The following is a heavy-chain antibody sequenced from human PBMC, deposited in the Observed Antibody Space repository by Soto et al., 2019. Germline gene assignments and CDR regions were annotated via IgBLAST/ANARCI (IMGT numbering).Heavy chain of an antibody. CDR2: IFTRDSET. D-gene: IGHD3-10*01. CDR1: GYRFSSSW. V-gene: IGHV5-51*01. Sequence: GEPLKISCQGTGYRFSSSWIGWVRQTPGKGLEWMGLIFTRDSETKTSPSFQGHVSFSVDNSINTVYLQWTSLKTTDTGIYFCARGYFDSGHGYDLWGQGTLVTVS. J-gene: IGHJ5*02. CDR3: ARGYFDSGHGYDL.